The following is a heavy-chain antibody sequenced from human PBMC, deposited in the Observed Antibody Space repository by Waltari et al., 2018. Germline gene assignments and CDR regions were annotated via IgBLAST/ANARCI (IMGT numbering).Heavy chain of an antibody. J-gene: IGHJ6*03. V-gene: IGHV4-4*07. CDR1: GGSISSYY. CDR2: IYTSGST. D-gene: IGHD2-2*01. CDR3: ARLRAAARYYYYYMDV. Sequence: QVQLQESGPGLVKPSETLSLTCTVSGGSISSYYWSWIRQPAGKGLEWIGRIYTSGSTNYNPSLKSRVTMSVDTSKNQFSLKLSSVTAADTAVYYCARLRAAARYYYYYMDVWGKGTTVTVSS.